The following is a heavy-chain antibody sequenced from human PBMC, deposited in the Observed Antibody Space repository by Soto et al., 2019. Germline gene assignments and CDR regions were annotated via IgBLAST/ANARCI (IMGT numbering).Heavy chain of an antibody. Sequence: GGSLRLSCAASGFTFSSCGMHWVRQAPGKGLEWVAVISYDGSNKYYADSVKGRFTISRDNSKNTLYLQMNSLRAEDTAVYYCAREGLGGSYYDYYYYYGMDVWGQGTTVTVSS. CDR1: GFTFSSCG. CDR2: ISYDGSNK. V-gene: IGHV3-33*01. CDR3: AREGLGGSYYDYYYYYGMDV. J-gene: IGHJ6*02. D-gene: IGHD1-26*01.